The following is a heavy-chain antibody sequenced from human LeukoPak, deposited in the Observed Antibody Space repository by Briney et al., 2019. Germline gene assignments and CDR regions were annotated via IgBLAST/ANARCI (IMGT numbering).Heavy chain of an antibody. V-gene: IGHV3-48*01. Sequence: PGGSLRLSCAASGFTFSSYSMNWVRQAPGKGLEWVSYISSSSSTIYYADSVKGRFTISRDNAKNSLYLQMNSLRAEDTAVYYCATELLWCGELFRDFDYWGQGTLVTVSS. CDR1: GFTFSSYS. CDR3: ATELLWCGELFRDFDY. CDR2: ISSSSSTI. J-gene: IGHJ4*02. D-gene: IGHD3-10*01.